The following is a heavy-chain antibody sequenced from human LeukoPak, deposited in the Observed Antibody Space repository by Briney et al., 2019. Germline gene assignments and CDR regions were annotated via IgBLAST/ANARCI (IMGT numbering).Heavy chain of an antibody. CDR3: ARREFGDYPFDY. V-gene: IGHV3-48*03. CDR1: GFTFSSYE. Sequence: GGSLRLSCAASGFTFSSYEMNWVRQAPGKGLEWVSYISSSGSTIYYADSVKGRFTISRDNAKNSLYLQMNSLRAEDTAVYYCARREFGDYPFDYWGQGTLVTVSS. D-gene: IGHD4-17*01. CDR2: ISSSGSTI. J-gene: IGHJ4*02.